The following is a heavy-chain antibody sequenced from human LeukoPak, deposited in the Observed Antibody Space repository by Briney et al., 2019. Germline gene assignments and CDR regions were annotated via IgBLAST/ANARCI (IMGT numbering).Heavy chain of an antibody. CDR1: GFTFSDYY. CDR3: ARLAAAGTIDY. Sequence: GGSLRISCAASGFTFSDYYMSWIRQAPGKGLEWVSYISSSSSYTNYADSVKGRFTISRDNAKNSLYLQMNSLRAEDTAVYYCARLAAAGTIDYWGQGTLVTVSS. CDR2: ISSSSSYT. J-gene: IGHJ4*02. V-gene: IGHV3-11*06. D-gene: IGHD6-13*01.